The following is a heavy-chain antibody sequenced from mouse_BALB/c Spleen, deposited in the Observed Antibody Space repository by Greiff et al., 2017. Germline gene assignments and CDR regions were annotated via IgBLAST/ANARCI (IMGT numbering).Heavy chain of an antibody. CDR3: TRARGNLPFDD. CDR1: GYSFTSYW. Sequence: VQLQQSGTVLARPGASVKMSCKASGYSFTSYWMHWVKQRPGQGLEWIGAIYPGNSDTSYNQKFKGKAKLTAVTSASTAYMELSSLTNEDSAVYYCTRARGNLPFDDWGQGTTRTVSS. D-gene: IGHD2-1*01. CDR2: IYPGNSDT. V-gene: IGHV1-5*01. J-gene: IGHJ2*01.